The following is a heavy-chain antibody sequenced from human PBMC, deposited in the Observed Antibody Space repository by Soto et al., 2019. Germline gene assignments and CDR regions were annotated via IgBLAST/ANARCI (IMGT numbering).Heavy chain of an antibody. V-gene: IGHV1-46*01. D-gene: IGHD3-10*01. J-gene: IGHJ5*02. Sequence: SVKVSCKACGYTFTTFYVHWVRQAPGQGLEWMGMIKPSGGNTNYAQKLQGRVTMTTDTSTSTVYMELSSLRSDDTAVYYCARDGGMVRGVIYNWFDPWGQGTLVTVPQ. CDR2: IKPSGGNT. CDR1: GYTFTTFY. CDR3: ARDGGMVRGVIYNWFDP.